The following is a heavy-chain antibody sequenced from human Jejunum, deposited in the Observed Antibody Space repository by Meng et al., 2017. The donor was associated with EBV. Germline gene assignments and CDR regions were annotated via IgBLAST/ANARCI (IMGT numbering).Heavy chain of an antibody. CDR3: KNNWLDP. J-gene: IGHJ5*02. CDR2: IKSKTAGGTT. Sequence: VQLVESGGDLIQPGGSLRLSCAASGLTVSSNYMTWVRQAPGKGLEWVGRIKSKTAGGTTDYAASVEGRFTISRDDSKNTLYLQINSLKTEDTAVYYCKNNWLDPWGQGTLVTVSS. CDR1: GLTVSSNY. V-gene: IGHV3-15*01.